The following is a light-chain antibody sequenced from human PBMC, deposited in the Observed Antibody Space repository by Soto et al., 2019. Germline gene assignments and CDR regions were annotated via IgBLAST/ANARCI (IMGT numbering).Light chain of an antibody. CDR1: SSNIGSRT. Sequence: QSALTQPPSASATPGQRVTISCSGSSSNIGSRTVNWYQQLPGSAPKLLVYNDNQRPSGVPDRFSGSKSGNTASLTISGLQSEDEGNYYCSSYTRGSTLVFGGGTKLTVL. CDR2: NDN. J-gene: IGLJ3*02. CDR3: SSYTRGSTLV. V-gene: IGLV1-44*01.